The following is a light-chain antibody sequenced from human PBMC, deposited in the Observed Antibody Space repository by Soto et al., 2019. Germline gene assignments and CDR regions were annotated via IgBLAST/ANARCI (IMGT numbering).Light chain of an antibody. CDR1: SSDIGGYNY. Sequence: QSALTQPASVSGSPGQSITISCTGGSSDIGGYNYVSWFQQHPGKAPKLMIYEVTNRPSGVSNRFSGSKSGSTASLTISGLRSEDEADYYCAAWDDSLSGVVFGGGTKLTVL. J-gene: IGLJ2*01. CDR3: AAWDDSLSGVV. V-gene: IGLV2-14*01. CDR2: EVT.